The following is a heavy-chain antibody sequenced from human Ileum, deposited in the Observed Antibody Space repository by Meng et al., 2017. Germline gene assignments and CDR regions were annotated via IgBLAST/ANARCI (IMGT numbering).Heavy chain of an antibody. V-gene: IGHV3-33*01. Sequence: QVQLVGWGGGVVQPGTSLRLYCAASGIPFSASGMHWVRQAPGKGLEWVAMIWSDGRSQYYSDSVKGRFTISRDNSKNMVYLQMSGLRAEDTALYYCARDKGVTALDQWGQGSLVTVSS. CDR1: GIPFSASG. CDR3: ARDKGVTALDQ. J-gene: IGHJ5*02. D-gene: IGHD5-18*01. CDR2: IWSDGRSQ.